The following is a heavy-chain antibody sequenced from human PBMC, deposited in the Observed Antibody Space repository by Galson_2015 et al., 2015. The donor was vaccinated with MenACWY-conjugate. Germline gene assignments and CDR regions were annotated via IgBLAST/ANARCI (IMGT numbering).Heavy chain of an antibody. CDR3: ARLGGNYRTTSHFDY. J-gene: IGHJ4*02. CDR2: INSDGRST. D-gene: IGHD1-26*01. CDR1: GFTFSTYW. Sequence: SLRHSCAASGFTFSTYWMHWVRQAPGKGLVWVSRINSDGRSTSYANSVKGRFTITRDNAKNTLYLQMNSLRAQDTAVYYCARLGGNYRTTSHFDYWGQGTLVTVSS. V-gene: IGHV3-74*01.